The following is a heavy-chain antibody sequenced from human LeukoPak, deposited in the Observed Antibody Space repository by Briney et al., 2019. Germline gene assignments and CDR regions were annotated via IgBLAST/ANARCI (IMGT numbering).Heavy chain of an antibody. CDR3: ARLALRYFDWLSPLDS. J-gene: IGHJ4*02. D-gene: IGHD3-9*01. V-gene: IGHV3-11*04. CDR2: IRSSGSTI. CDR1: GFTFSDYN. Sequence: PGGSLRLSCAASGFTFSDYNMRWIRQAPGKGLEWVSYIRSSGSTIYYADSVKGRFTISRDNAKNSLYLQMNSLRAEDTAVYYCARLALRYFDWLSPLDSWGQGTLVTVSS.